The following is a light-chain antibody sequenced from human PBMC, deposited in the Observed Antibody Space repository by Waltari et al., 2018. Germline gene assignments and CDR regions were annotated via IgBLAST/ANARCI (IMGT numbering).Light chain of an antibody. V-gene: IGKV1-12*01. CDR2: AAS. CDR1: QGVRTW. J-gene: IGKJ5*01. Sequence: DIQLTQSPSSVSASVVDRVIITCRATQGVRTWLAWYQQKPGEAPKLLIYAASSLLSGVPSRFTGSGSGTDFALTINNLQPDDFATYFCQQGHSFPITFGQGTRVDIK. CDR3: QQGHSFPIT.